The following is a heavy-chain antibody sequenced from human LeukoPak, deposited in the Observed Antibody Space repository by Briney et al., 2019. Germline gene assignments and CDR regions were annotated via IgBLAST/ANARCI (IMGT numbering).Heavy chain of an antibody. D-gene: IGHD2-2*01. CDR1: GFTFSSYS. CDR3: ARDFTMGYCSSTSCYGPNWFDP. V-gene: IGHV3-48*04. Sequence: PGGSLRLSCAASGFTFSSYSMNWVRQAPGKGLEWVSYISSSSSTIYYADSVKGRFTISRDNAKNSLYLQMNSLRAEDTAVYYCARDFTMGYCSSTSCYGPNWFDPWGQGTLVTVSS. J-gene: IGHJ5*02. CDR2: ISSSSSTI.